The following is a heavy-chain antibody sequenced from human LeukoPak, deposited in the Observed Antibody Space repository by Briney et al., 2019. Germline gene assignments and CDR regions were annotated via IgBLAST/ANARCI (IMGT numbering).Heavy chain of an antibody. CDR3: VRIYCSRTSCYKEGGDNWFDP. CDR2: IYSSGST. Sequence: KPSETLSLTCTVSGGSISSHYWGWIRQPPGKGLEWIGYIYSSGSTNYNPSLKSRVTISVDTSKNQFSLKLGSVTAADTAVYYYVRIYCSRTSCYKEGGDNWFDPWGQGTLVTVSS. V-gene: IGHV4-59*11. D-gene: IGHD2-2*02. J-gene: IGHJ5*02. CDR1: GGSISSHY.